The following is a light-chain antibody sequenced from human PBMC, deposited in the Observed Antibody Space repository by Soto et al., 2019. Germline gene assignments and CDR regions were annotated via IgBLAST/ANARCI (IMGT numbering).Light chain of an antibody. CDR1: SSEVGSYNH. J-gene: IGLJ2*01. V-gene: IGLV2-23*01. Sequence: QSALTQPASVSGSPGQSITISCTGASSEVGSYNHVSWYQLHPGKAPKLMIYEGSKRHSGVSNRFSGSKSGNTASLTISGRQAEDEVDYYCCSYAGSSTDVVFGGGTKLTVL. CDR2: EGS. CDR3: CSYAGSSTDVV.